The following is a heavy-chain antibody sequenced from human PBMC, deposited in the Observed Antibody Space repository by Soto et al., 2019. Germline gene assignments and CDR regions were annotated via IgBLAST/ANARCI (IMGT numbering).Heavy chain of an antibody. V-gene: IGHV1-8*01. CDR3: ARAYSSGWSYYYYMDV. CDR1: GYTFTSYD. D-gene: IGHD6-13*01. Sequence: ASVKVSCKASGYTFTSYDINWVRQATGQGLEWMGWMNPNSGNTGYAQKFQGRVTMTRNTSISTAYMELSSLRSEDTAVYYCARAYSSGWSYYYYMDVWGKGTTVTVSS. J-gene: IGHJ6*03. CDR2: MNPNSGNT.